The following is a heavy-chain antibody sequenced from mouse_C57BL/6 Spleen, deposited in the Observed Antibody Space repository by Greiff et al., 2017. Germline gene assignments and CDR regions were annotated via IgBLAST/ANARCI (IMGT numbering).Heavy chain of an antibody. CDR3: ARGNYYGREGYFDV. J-gene: IGHJ1*03. CDR2: INPNNGGT. CDR1: GYTFTDYY. D-gene: IGHD1-2*01. V-gene: IGHV1-26*01. Sequence: VQLQQSGPELVKPGASVKISCKASGYTFTDYYMNWVKQSHGKSLEWIGDINPNNGGTSYNQKFKGKATLTVDKSSSTAYMELRSLTSEDSAVYYCARGNYYGREGYFDVWGTGTTVTVSS.